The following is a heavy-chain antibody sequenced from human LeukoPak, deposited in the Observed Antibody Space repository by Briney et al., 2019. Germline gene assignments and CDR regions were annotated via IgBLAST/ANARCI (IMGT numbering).Heavy chain of an antibody. CDR2: ISAYNGNT. CDR3: ARDAPDIVVVPAARLTAFDI. CDR1: GYTFTSYG. V-gene: IGHV1-18*01. Sequence: GASVKVSCKASGYTFTSYGISWVRQAPGQGLEWMGWISAYNGNTNYAQKLQGRVTMTTDTSTSTAYMELRSLRSDDTAVCYCARDAPDIVVVPAARLTAFDIWGQGTMVTVSS. D-gene: IGHD2-2*01. J-gene: IGHJ3*02.